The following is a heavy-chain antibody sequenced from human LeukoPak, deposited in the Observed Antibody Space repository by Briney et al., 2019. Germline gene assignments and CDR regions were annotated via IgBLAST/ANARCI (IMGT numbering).Heavy chain of an antibody. V-gene: IGHV3-30-3*01. J-gene: IGHJ4*02. CDR3: AKDAPKLGRAVGY. D-gene: IGHD7-27*01. CDR2: ISYDANIGSNK. Sequence: GGSLRLSCATSGFTFSRYAMHWVRQAPGKGLEWVALISYDANIGSNKYYADSVKGRFTISRDNSKNTLYLQMNSLRAEDTAVYYCAKDAPKLGRAVGYWGQGTLVTVSS. CDR1: GFTFSRYA.